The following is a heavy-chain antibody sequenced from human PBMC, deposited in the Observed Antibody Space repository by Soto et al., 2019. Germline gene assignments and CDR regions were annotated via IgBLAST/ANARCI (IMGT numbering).Heavy chain of an antibody. D-gene: IGHD3-9*01. Sequence: GASVKVSCKASGGTFSSYAISWVRQAPGQGLEWMGGIIPIFGTANYAQKFQGRVTMTRNTSINTAYMELSSLRSEDTAVYYCARRPYFDWLLSTDYYYYGMDVWGQGTTVTVSS. J-gene: IGHJ6*02. V-gene: IGHV1-69*05. CDR3: ARRPYFDWLLSTDYYYYGMDV. CDR1: GGTFSSYA. CDR2: IIPIFGTA.